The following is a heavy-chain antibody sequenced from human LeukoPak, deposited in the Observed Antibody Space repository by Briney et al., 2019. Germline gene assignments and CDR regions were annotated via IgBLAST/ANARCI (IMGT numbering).Heavy chain of an antibody. J-gene: IGHJ4*02. D-gene: IGHD6-13*01. CDR2: INPNSGGT. V-gene: IGHV1-2*02. CDR3: ARELPGIAAAGGGYYFDY. CDR1: GYTFTGYY. Sequence: GASVKVSCKASGYTFTGYYMHWVRQAPGQGLEWMGWINPNSGGTNYAQKFQGRVTMTRDTSISTAYMELSRLRSDDTAVYYCARELPGIAAAGGGYYFDYWGQGTLVTVSS.